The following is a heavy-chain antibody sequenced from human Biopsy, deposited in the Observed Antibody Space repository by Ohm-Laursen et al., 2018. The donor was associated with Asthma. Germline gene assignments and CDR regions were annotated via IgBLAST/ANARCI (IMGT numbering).Heavy chain of an antibody. CDR2: IYYIGST. D-gene: IGHD3-16*01. J-gene: IGHJ4*02. V-gene: IGHV4-30-4*08. Sequence: SQTLSLTCTVSGGSINIGDYYWSWIRQHPVKGLEWIGYIYYIGSTYYNPSIKSRVAISLDTSKNQFSLKLSSVTAADTAVYFCARRGGVRRYFDYWGQGTLVTVSS. CDR1: GGSINIGDYY. CDR3: ARRGGVRRYFDY.